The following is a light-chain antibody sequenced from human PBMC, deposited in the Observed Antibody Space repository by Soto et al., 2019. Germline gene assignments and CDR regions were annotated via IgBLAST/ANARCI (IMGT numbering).Light chain of an antibody. Sequence: EIVMTQSPATLSVSPGERATLSCRASQSVSSNLAWYQQKPGQAPRLLIYGAFTRATGIPARFTGSGSGTEFTLSISSLQSEDFAVYYCQQHNNWPPTFGQGTKV. CDR2: GAF. CDR3: QQHNNWPPT. J-gene: IGKJ1*01. CDR1: QSVSSN. V-gene: IGKV3-15*01.